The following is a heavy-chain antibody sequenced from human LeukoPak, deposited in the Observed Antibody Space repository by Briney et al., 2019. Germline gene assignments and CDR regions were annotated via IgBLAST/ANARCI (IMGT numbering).Heavy chain of an antibody. Sequence: SETLSLTSTVSGGSISSYYWSWIRQPPGKGLEWIGYIYYSGSTNYNPSLKSRVTISVDTSKNQFSLKLSSVTAADTAVYYCARGRGYSSSWYYFDYWGQGTLVTVSS. D-gene: IGHD6-13*01. CDR3: ARGRGYSSSWYYFDY. V-gene: IGHV4-59*01. CDR1: GGSISSYY. CDR2: IYYSGST. J-gene: IGHJ4*02.